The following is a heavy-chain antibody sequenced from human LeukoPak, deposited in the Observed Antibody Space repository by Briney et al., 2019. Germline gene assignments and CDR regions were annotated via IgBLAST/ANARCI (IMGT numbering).Heavy chain of an antibody. D-gene: IGHD3-3*01. CDR3: ARDSSYYDFWSGDYYYYMDV. V-gene: IGHV3-7*01. CDR2: IKQDGSEK. J-gene: IGHJ6*03. Sequence: GGSLRLSCAASGFTFSSYWMSWVRQAPGKGLEWVANIKQDGSEKYYVDSVKGRFTISRDNAKNSLYLQMNSLRAEDTAVYYCARDSSYYDFWSGDYYYYMDVWGKGTTVTVPS. CDR1: GFTFSSYW.